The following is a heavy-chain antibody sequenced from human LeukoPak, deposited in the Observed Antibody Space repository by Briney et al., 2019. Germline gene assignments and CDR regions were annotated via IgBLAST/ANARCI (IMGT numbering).Heavy chain of an antibody. V-gene: IGHV4-59*12. CDR3: ARDASYSNYCWFDP. J-gene: IGHJ5*02. CDR1: GGSISSYY. Sequence: SETLSLTCTVSGGSISSYYWSWIRQPPGKGLEWIGYIYYSGSTNYNPSLKSRVTISVDTSKNQFSLKLSSVTAADTAVYYCARDASYSNYCWFDPWGQGTLVTVSS. CDR2: IYYSGST. D-gene: IGHD4-11*01.